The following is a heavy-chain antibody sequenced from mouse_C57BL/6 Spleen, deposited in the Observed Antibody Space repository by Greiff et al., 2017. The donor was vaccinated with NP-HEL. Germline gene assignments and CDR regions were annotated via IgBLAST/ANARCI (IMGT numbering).Heavy chain of an antibody. D-gene: IGHD2-4*01. CDR3: AREDYDYDNYAMDY. CDR1: GFTFSDYY. CDR2: INYDGSST. J-gene: IGHJ4*01. Sequence: EVMLVESEGGLVQPGSSMKLSCTASGFTFSDYYMAWVRQVPEKGLEWVANINYDGSSTYYLDSLKSRFIISRDNAKNILYLQMSSLKSEDTATYYCAREDYDYDNYAMDYWGQGTSVTVSS. V-gene: IGHV5-16*01.